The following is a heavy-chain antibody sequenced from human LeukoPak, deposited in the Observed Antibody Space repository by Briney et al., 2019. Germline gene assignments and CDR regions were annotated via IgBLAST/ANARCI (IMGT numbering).Heavy chain of an antibody. CDR3: ARDWPVAGTARVLLDY. CDR2: INPNSGGT. J-gene: IGHJ4*02. D-gene: IGHD6-19*01. V-gene: IGHV1-2*02. CDR1: GYTFTSYD. Sequence: APVKVSCKASGYTFTSYDINWVRQATGQGLEWMGWINPNSGGTNYAQKFQGRVTMTRDTSISTAYMELSRLRSDDTAVYYCARDWPVAGTARVLLDYWGQGTLVTVSS.